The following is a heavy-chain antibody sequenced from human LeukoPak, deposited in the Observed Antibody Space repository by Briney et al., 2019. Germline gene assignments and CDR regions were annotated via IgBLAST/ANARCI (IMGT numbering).Heavy chain of an antibody. CDR3: ARVPRPYCSSTSCYEDY. J-gene: IGHJ4*02. D-gene: IGHD2-2*01. V-gene: IGHV1-2*02. CDR2: INPNSGGT. Sequence: GVSVKVSCKASGYTFTGYYMHWVRQAPGQGLEWMGWINPNSGGTNYAQKFQGRVTMTRDTSISTAYMELSRLRSDDTAVYYCARVPRPYCSSTSCYEDYWGQGTLVTVSS. CDR1: GYTFTGYY.